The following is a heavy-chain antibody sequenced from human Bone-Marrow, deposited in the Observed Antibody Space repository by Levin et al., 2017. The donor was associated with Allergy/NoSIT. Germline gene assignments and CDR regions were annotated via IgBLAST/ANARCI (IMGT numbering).Heavy chain of an antibody. D-gene: IGHD1-26*01. J-gene: IGHJ6*03. CDR3: ARGPQSYMYGSAREHFYYHSMAV. CDR2: ISHTGDT. V-gene: IGHV4-34*01. Sequence: GSLRLSCGVYPESFNDYIWTWIRQPPGKGLEWIGEISHTGDTDYNPSLKSRVTISLDTSKDHFSLKLMSVTAADTAVYYCARGPQSYMYGSAREHFYYHSMAVWGKGTTVTVSS. CDR1: PESFNDYI.